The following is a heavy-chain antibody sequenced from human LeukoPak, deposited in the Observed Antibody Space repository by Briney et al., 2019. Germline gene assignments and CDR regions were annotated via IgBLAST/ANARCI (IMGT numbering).Heavy chain of an antibody. D-gene: IGHD3-16*01. CDR3: ARDGGLDN. CDR2: INPNSGGT. V-gene: IGHV1-2*02. Sequence: GASVKVSCKASGYTFTDYYMHWVRQATGQRLEWMGWINPNSGGTNYAQKFQGRVSMTRDTSISTAYMELSRLRSDDTAVYYCARDGGLDNWGQGTLLTVSS. J-gene: IGHJ4*02. CDR1: GYTFTDYY.